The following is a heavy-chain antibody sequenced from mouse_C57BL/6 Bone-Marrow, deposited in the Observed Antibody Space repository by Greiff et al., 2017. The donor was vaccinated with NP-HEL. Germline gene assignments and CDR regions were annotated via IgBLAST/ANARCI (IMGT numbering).Heavy chain of an antibody. D-gene: IGHD1-2*01. Sequence: EVHLVESGEGLVKPGGSLKLSCAASGFTFSSYAMSWVRQTPETRLEWVAYISSGGDYIYYAETVKGRFTISRDNARNTLYLQMSSLKSEDTAMYYCTRGPITTAWYFDVWGTGTTVTVSS. V-gene: IGHV5-9-1*02. J-gene: IGHJ1*03. CDR2: ISSGGDYI. CDR3: TRGPITTAWYFDV. CDR1: GFTFSSYA.